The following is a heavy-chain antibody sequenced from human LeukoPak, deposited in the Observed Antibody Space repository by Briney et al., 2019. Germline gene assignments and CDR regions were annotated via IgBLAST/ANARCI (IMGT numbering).Heavy chain of an antibody. Sequence: GGSLRLSCAASGFTFSSYWMHWVRQAPGKGLVWVSRINSDESSTNYADSVKGRFPISRDNAKNTLYLQMNSLRVEDTAVYYCAKVGGADPFDHWGQGTLVTVSS. V-gene: IGHV3-74*01. CDR3: AKVGGADPFDH. J-gene: IGHJ4*02. CDR2: INSDESST. D-gene: IGHD3-16*01. CDR1: GFTFSSYW.